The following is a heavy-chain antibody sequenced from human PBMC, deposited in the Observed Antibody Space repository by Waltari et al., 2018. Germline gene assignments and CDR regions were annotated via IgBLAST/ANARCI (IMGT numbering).Heavy chain of an antibody. V-gene: IGHV1-2*02. CDR3: ALGTKAYSNSNFDY. CDR1: GYTFTGHY. D-gene: IGHD7-27*01. Sequence: QVQLVQSGAEVKKPGASVKVSCKTSGYTFTGHYMHWVRQAPGQGLEWMGWIYPNSGGTNSAQKFQGRVIMTRDTSISTAYMELSRLTSDDTAVYYCALGTKAYSNSNFDYWGQGTLVTVSS. CDR2: IYPNSGGT. J-gene: IGHJ4*02.